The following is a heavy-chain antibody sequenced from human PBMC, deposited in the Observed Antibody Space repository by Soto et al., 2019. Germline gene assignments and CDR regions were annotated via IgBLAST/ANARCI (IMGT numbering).Heavy chain of an antibody. D-gene: IGHD3-16*02. CDR1: GFTFSSYA. Sequence: EVQLVESGGGLVQPGGSLRLSCAASGFTFSSYAMSWVRQAPGKGLEWVSAISGSGGSTYYADSVKGRFTISRDNYKNTLYLQMNSLRAVDTAVYYCAKRAEATNTFGGVIVYGYFDFWCPGTVVTVSS. CDR3: AKRAEATNTFGGVIVYGYFDF. V-gene: IGHV3-23*04. CDR2: ISGSGGST. J-gene: IGHJ4*02.